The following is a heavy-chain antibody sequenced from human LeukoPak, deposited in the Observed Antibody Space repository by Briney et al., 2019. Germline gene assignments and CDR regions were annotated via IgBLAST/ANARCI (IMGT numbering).Heavy chain of an antibody. Sequence: ETLSLTRTVSGCSISSYYWRWIRQPAGKGLEWIGRIYTSGSTNYNPSLMSGVTISVDTSKNQLSLKLSSVTAADTAVYYCARGRLGGWYYFDHWGQGTLVTVSS. CDR1: GCSISSYY. J-gene: IGHJ4*02. V-gene: IGHV4-4*07. D-gene: IGHD6-19*01. CDR3: ARGRLGGWYYFDH. CDR2: IYTSGST.